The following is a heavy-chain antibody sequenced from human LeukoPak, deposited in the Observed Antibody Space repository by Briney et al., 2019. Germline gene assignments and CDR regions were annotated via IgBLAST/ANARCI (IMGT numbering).Heavy chain of an antibody. CDR1: GLTGSHNY. Sequence: GGSLRLSCAASGLTGSHNYVSWVRQAPGKGLEWVSAIHTSGDTCYADSVKGRFTISRDTSKNTLYLQIDSLRVEDTAVYYCIVFGDSNHWGQGTLVTVSS. CDR3: IVFGDSNH. V-gene: IGHV3-53*01. CDR2: IHTSGDT. D-gene: IGHD4-17*01. J-gene: IGHJ5*02.